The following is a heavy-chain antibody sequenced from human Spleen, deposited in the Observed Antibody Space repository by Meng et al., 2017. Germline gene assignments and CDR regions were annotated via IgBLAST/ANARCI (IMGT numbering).Heavy chain of an antibody. V-gene: IGHV3-21*01. CDR1: GFTFSSYE. CDR2: ISTTGSYI. CDR3: ARVGYYDSSGYPYYYYGMDV. J-gene: IGHJ6*02. Sequence: GESLKISCAASGFTFSSYEMNWVRQAPGKGLEWVSFISTTGSYIYYADSVKGRFTFSRDNAKNSLYLQMNSLRAEDTAVYYCARVGYYDSSGYPYYYYGMDVWGQGTTVTVSS. D-gene: IGHD3-22*01.